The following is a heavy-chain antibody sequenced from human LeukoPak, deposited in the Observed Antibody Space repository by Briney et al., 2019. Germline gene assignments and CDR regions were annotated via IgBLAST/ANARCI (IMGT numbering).Heavy chain of an antibody. CDR3: ARGFYDSSGYSNCFDP. CDR1: GDSISSSY. Sequence: SETLSLTCIVSGDSISSSYWSWIRQPPGKTLEWIGYIYYTGTTNYNPSLKSRVTMSIGTSKNQFSLNLNSVTAADTAVYYCARGFYDSSGYSNCFDPWGQGTLVTVSS. J-gene: IGHJ5*02. D-gene: IGHD3-22*01. CDR2: IYYTGTT. V-gene: IGHV4-59*01.